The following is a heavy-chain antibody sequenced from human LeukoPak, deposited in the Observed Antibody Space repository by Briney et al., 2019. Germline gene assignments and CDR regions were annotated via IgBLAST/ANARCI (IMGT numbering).Heavy chain of an antibody. J-gene: IGHJ4*02. V-gene: IGHV1-69*04. CDR3: AREVYDILTGYSQGAFDY. D-gene: IGHD3-9*01. CDR1: GGTFSSYA. CDR2: IIPILGIA. Sequence: GASVNVSCKASGGTFSSYAISWVRQAPGQGLEWMGRIIPILGIANYAQKFQGRVTITADKSTSTAYMELSSQRSEDTAVYYCAREVYDILTGYSQGAFDYWGQGTLVTVSS.